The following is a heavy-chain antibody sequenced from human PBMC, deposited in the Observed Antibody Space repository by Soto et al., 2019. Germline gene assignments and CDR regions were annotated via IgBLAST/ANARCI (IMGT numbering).Heavy chain of an antibody. V-gene: IGHV3-30-3*01. CDR2: ISYDGSNK. Sequence: QVQLVESGGGVVQPGRSLRLSCAASGFTFSSYAMHWVRQAPGKGLEWVAVISYDGSNKYYADSVKGRFTISRDNSKNTLYLQMNSLSAEDTAVYYCASGEVAVAHFDYWGQGTLDTVSS. CDR3: ASGEVAVAHFDY. CDR1: GFTFSSYA. J-gene: IGHJ4*02. D-gene: IGHD3-16*01.